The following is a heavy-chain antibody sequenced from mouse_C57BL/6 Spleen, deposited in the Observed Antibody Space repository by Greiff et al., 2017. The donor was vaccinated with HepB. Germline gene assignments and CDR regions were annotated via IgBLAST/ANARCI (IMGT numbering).Heavy chain of an antibody. V-gene: IGHV1-81*01. D-gene: IGHD1-1*01. CDR3: AREVGEYYGSILAY. CDR1: GYTFTSYG. CDR2: IYPRSGNT. J-gene: IGHJ3*01. Sequence: VQLQQSGAELARPGASVKLSCKASGYTFTSYGISWVKQRTGQGLEWIGEIYPRSGNTYYNEKFKGKATLTADKSSSTAYMELRSLTSEDSAVYFCAREVGEYYGSILAYWGQGTLVTVSA.